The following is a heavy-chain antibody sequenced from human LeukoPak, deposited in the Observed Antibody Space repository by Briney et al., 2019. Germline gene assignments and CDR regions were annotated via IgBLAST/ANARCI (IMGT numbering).Heavy chain of an antibody. CDR2: ISGSGGST. CDR1: GFTFSSYE. V-gene: IGHV3-23*01. D-gene: IGHD3-10*01. Sequence: PGGSLRLSCAASGFTFSSYEMNWVRQAPGKGLEWVSAISGSGGSTYYADSVKGRFTISRDNSKNTLYLQMNSLRAEDTAVYYCASYGSGHYYMDVWGKGTTVTISS. CDR3: ASYGSGHYYMDV. J-gene: IGHJ6*03.